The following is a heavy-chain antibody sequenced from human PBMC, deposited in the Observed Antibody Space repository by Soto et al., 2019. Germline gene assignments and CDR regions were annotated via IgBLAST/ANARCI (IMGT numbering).Heavy chain of an antibody. V-gene: IGHV3-30-3*01. Sequence: QVQLVESGGGVVQPGRSLRLSCAASGFTFGSYAMHWVRQAPGKGLDWVAVISHDGNNQYYADSVKGRFTISRDNSKNTLFLQMGRLRPEDTAVYSCARDRWAGVPDYIESWGKGTLVSVSS. CDR3: ARDRWAGVPDYIES. CDR1: GFTFGSYA. CDR2: ISHDGNNQ. D-gene: IGHD6-6*01. J-gene: IGHJ4*02.